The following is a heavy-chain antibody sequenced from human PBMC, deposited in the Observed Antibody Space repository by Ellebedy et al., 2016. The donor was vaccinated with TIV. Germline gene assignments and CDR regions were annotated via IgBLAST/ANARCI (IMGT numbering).Heavy chain of an antibody. CDR2: VSAGGDKT. CDR3: AKDHWYDESGPIP. D-gene: IGHD3-16*01. Sequence: GESLKISCAASGFFFSTYALSWVRQAPGKGLEWVSGVSAGGDKTFYADSVAGRFTVSRDNSKNTLYLQMDRLRVEDTAIYYRAKDHWYDESGPIPWGQGTLVTVSS. V-gene: IGHV3-23*01. CDR1: GFFFSTYA. J-gene: IGHJ4*02.